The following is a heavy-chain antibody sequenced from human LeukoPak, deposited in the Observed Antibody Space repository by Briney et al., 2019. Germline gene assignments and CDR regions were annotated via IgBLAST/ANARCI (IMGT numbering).Heavy chain of an antibody. V-gene: IGHV3-30*02. CDR1: GFTFSSYG. CDR3: AREDTMVRGVIMG. D-gene: IGHD3-10*01. J-gene: IGHJ4*02. CDR2: IPYDGKNK. Sequence: AGGSLRLSCVASGFTFSSYGMNWVRQAPGKGLEWVAFIPYDGKNKYYADSVKGRFTISRDNAKNTLYLQMNSLRAEDTAVYYCAREDTMVRGVIMGWGQGTLVTVSS.